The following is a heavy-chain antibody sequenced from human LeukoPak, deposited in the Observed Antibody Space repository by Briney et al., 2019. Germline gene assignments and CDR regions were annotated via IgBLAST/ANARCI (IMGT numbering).Heavy chain of an antibody. CDR3: ARDPYDYYGSGSLPP. J-gene: IGHJ5*02. D-gene: IGHD3-10*01. CDR2: IYYSGST. Sequence: PSETLSLTCTVSGGSISSYYWSWIRQPPGKGLEWIGYIYYSGSTNYNPSLKSRVTISVDRSKNQFSLKLSSVTAADTAVYYCARDPYDYYGSGSLPPWGQGTLVTVSS. CDR1: GGSISSYY. V-gene: IGHV4-59*12.